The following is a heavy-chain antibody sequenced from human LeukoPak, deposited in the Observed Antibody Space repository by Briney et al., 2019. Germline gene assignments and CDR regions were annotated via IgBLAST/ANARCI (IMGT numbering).Heavy chain of an antibody. CDR2: IYYSGST. Sequence: SETLSLTCTVSGGSISSYYWSWIRQPPGKGLEWIGYIYYSGSTNYNPSLKSRVTISVDTSKNQFSLKLSSVTAADTAVYYCARGLKRTTANYYYYMDVWGKGTTVTVSS. V-gene: IGHV4-59*12. CDR1: GGSISSYY. D-gene: IGHD4-11*01. J-gene: IGHJ6*03. CDR3: ARGLKRTTANYYYYMDV.